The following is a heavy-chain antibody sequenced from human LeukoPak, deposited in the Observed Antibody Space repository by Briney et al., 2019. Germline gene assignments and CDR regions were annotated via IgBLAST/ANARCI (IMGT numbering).Heavy chain of an antibody. Sequence: SETLSLTCTVSGGSISSYYWSWIRQPPGKGLEWIGYIYYSGSTNYNPSLKSRVTISVDTSKNQFSLKLSSVTAADTAVYYCARHVRDGYNPLDYWGQGTLVTVSS. CDR3: ARHVRDGYNPLDY. CDR2: IYYSGST. J-gene: IGHJ4*02. V-gene: IGHV4-59*08. D-gene: IGHD5-24*01. CDR1: GGSISSYY.